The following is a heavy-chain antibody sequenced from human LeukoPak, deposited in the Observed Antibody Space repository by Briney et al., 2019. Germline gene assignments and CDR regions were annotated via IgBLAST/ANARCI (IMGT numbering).Heavy chain of an antibody. CDR3: ARVNSSGWYMAFDY. V-gene: IGHV3-11*01. CDR1: GFTFSDYY. D-gene: IGHD6-19*01. CDR2: LSSSGSTI. J-gene: IGHJ4*02. Sequence: GGSLRLSCAASGFTFSDYYMSWIRQAPGEGLGWGLYLSSSGSTIYYADSVKGRFTISRDNAKNSLYLQMNSLRAEDTAVYYCARVNSSGWYMAFDYWGQGTLVTVSS.